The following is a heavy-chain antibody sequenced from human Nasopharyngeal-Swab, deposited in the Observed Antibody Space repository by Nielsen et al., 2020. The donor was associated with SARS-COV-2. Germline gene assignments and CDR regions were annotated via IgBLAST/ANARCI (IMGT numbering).Heavy chain of an antibody. Sequence: GESLKISCAASGFTFSTYAMHWVRQAPGKGLEWVAVISYDGGNKNYADSVKGRFTISRDNPKNTLYLQMNSLRAEDTAVYYCARDPFRDCSSTSCYTGYFQHWGQGTLVTVSS. J-gene: IGHJ1*01. CDR3: ARDPFRDCSSTSCYTGYFQH. V-gene: IGHV3-30-3*01. CDR2: ISYDGGNK. D-gene: IGHD2-2*02. CDR1: GFTFSTYA.